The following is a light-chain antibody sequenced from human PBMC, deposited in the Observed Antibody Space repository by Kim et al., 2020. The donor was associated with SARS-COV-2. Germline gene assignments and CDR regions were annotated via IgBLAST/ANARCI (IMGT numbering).Light chain of an antibody. J-gene: IGKJ1*01. CDR3: QQYNSYSWT. Sequence: DIQMTQSPSTLSASVGDRVTITCRASQSISSWLAWYQQKPGKAPKFLIYDASSLESGVPSRFSGSGSGTEFTLTISSLQPDDFATYYCQQYNSYSWTFGQGTKVELK. CDR1: QSISSW. V-gene: IGKV1-5*01. CDR2: DAS.